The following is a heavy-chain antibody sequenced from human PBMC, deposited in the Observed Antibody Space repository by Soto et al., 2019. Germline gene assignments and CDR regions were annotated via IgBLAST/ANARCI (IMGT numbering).Heavy chain of an antibody. V-gene: IGHV1-46*01. J-gene: IGHJ6*02. CDR1: GYTFTSYY. D-gene: IGHD3-10*01. Sequence: ASVKVSCKASGYTFTSYYMHWVRQAPGQGLEWMGIINPSGGSTSYAQKFQGRVTMTRDTSTSTVYMELSSLRSEDTAVYYCARDYGSGSPTYYGMDVWGQGTTVTVSS. CDR3: ARDYGSGSPTYYGMDV. CDR2: INPSGGST.